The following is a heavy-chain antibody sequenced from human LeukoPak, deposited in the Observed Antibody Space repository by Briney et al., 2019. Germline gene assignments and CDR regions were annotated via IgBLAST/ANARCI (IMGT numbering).Heavy chain of an antibody. Sequence: GGSLRLSCAASGFTFSRSGMHWVRQALGKGLEWVAYIRYDGGNEQYGDSVRGRFTISRDNSENTLYLQMNSLRREDTAVYYCAEDFWSFRDSWGQGILVTVSS. V-gene: IGHV3-30*02. CDR2: IRYDGGNE. J-gene: IGHJ5*01. CDR1: GFTFSRSG. CDR3: AEDFWSFRDS. D-gene: IGHD3-3*01.